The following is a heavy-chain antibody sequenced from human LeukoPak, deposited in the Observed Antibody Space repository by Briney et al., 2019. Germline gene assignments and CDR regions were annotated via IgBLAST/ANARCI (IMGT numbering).Heavy chain of an antibody. CDR2: IKDDGSEK. CDR3: ARYSGSYYGSAFDI. Sequence: GGSLRLSCAASGFTFSRYWMSWVRQAPGKGLEGVANIKDDGSEKYYVDSVKGRFTISRDNAKNSLYLQMNSLRAEDTAVYYCARYSGSYYGSAFDIWGQGTMVTVSS. J-gene: IGHJ3*02. CDR1: GFTFSRYW. D-gene: IGHD1-26*01. V-gene: IGHV3-7*04.